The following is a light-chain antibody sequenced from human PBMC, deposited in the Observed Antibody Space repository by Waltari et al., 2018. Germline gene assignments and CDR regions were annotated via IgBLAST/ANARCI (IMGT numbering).Light chain of an antibody. CDR2: GAS. J-gene: IGKJ3*01. V-gene: IGKV3-15*01. Sequence: IVMTQSPATLSVSPGERATLSCRASPTVSSNLAWYQQKPGQAPRLLIYGASTRATGIPARFGGSGSGTEFTLTISSLQSGNFAVYYCQQYNNWPLTFGPGTKVDIK. CDR1: PTVSSN. CDR3: QQYNNWPLT.